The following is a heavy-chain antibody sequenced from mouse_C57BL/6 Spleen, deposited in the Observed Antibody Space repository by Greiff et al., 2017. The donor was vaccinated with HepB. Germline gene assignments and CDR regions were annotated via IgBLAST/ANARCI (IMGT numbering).Heavy chain of an antibody. Sequence: EVQLQESGAELVRPGASVKLSCTASGFNIKDYYMHWVKQRPEQGLEWIGRIDPEDGDTEYAPKFQGKATMTADTSSNTAYLQLSSLTSEDTAVYYCTTVYGSSYDWYFDVWGTGTTVTVSS. V-gene: IGHV14-1*01. CDR1: GFNIKDYY. CDR3: TTVYGSSYDWYFDV. J-gene: IGHJ1*03. D-gene: IGHD1-1*01. CDR2: IDPEDGDT.